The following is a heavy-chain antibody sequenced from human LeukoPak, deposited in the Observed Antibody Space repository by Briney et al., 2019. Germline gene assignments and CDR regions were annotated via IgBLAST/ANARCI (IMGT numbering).Heavy chain of an antibody. CDR2: IYYSGST. J-gene: IGHJ3*02. V-gene: IGHV4-61*01. Sequence: SETLSLTCTVSGGSISSSSYYWSWIRQPPGKGLEWIGYIYYSGSTSYNPPLKSRITISVDTSKKQFSLKLSSVTAADTAFYYCARYIVSYPHDAFDIWGQGTMVTVSS. D-gene: IGHD1-26*01. CDR1: GGSISSSSYY. CDR3: ARYIVSYPHDAFDI.